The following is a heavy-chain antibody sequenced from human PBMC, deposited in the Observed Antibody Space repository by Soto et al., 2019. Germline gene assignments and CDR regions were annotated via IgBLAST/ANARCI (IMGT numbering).Heavy chain of an antibody. J-gene: IGHJ4*02. V-gene: IGHV4-4*02. CDR2: IYQSGST. D-gene: IGHD6-19*01. Sequence: QVQLQESGPGLVKPSGTLSLTCAVSGGSISSNYWWTWVRQPPGKGLEWIGEIYQSGSTNYNPSLKSRVTMSVDKSKNQFSLELTSVTAADTAVYYCARGLTSNRAVAGMVYWGQGTLVTVSS. CDR3: ARGLTSNRAVAGMVY. CDR1: GGSISSNYW.